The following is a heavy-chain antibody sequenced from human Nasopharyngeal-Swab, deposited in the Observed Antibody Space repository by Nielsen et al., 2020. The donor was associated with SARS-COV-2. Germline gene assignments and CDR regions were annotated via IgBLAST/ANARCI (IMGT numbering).Heavy chain of an antibody. CDR2: ISSSGSTI. J-gene: IGHJ3*02. CDR1: GFTFSSCS. D-gene: IGHD2-21*02. CDR3: ARDASAYCGGDCYSDAFDI. V-gene: IGHV3-48*04. Sequence: GESLKISCAASGFTFSSCSMNWVRQAPGKGLEWVSYISSSGSTIYYADSVKGRFTISRDNAKNSLYLQMNSLRAEDTAVYYCARDASAYCGGDCYSDAFDIWGQGTMVTVSS.